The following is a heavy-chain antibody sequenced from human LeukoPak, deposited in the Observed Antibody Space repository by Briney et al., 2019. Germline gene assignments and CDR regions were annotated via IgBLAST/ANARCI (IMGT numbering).Heavy chain of an antibody. CDR2: IYHSGST. D-gene: IGHD3-22*01. Sequence: PSETLSLTCTVSGYSISSGYYWGWIRQPPGKGLEWIGSIYHSGSTYYNPSLKSRVTISVDTSKNQFSLKLSSVTAADTAVYYCARAVSDTMIVVVISAFDIWGQGTMVTVSS. V-gene: IGHV4-38-2*02. CDR1: GYSISSGYY. CDR3: ARAVSDTMIVVVISAFDI. J-gene: IGHJ3*02.